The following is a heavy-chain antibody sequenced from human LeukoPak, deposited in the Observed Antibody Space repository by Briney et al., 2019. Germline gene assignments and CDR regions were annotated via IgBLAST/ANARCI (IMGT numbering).Heavy chain of an antibody. CDR2: IYDSGST. V-gene: IGHV4-39*01. CDR1: GDSISDSSHY. Sequence: SETLSLTCTVSGDSISDSSHYWGWLRQPPGKGLEWIGSIYDSGSTYYNPSLKSRVTISVDTSKNQFSLKLSSVTAADTAVYYCARLFGSVVTNWFDPWGQGSLVTVSS. J-gene: IGHJ5*02. CDR3: ARLFGSVVTNWFDP. D-gene: IGHD3-3*01.